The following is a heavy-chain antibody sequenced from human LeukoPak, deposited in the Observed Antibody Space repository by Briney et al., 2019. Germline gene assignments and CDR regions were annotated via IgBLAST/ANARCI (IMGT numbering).Heavy chain of an antibody. CDR1: GFTFSSYG. CDR3: ARSRGIVVPAAMFDY. Sequence: GGSLRLSCAASGFTFSSYGMHWVRQAPGKGLEWVAVIWYDGSNKYYADFVKGRFTISRDNSKNTLYLQTNSLRAEDTAVYYCARSRGIVVPAAMFDYWGQGTLVTVSS. D-gene: IGHD2-2*01. V-gene: IGHV3-33*01. J-gene: IGHJ4*02. CDR2: IWYDGSNK.